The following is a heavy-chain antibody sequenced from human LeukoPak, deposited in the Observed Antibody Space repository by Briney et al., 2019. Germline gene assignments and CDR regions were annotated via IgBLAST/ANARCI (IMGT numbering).Heavy chain of an antibody. V-gene: IGHV3-30*18. CDR3: AKDHSGGGFDY. Sequence: QSGRSLRLSCSASGFTFSSYGMHWVRQAPGKGLEWVSVIVYDGSNKYYADSVKGRFTISRDNSKNTLYLQMNSLRAEDTAVYYCAKDHSGGGFDYWGQGTLVTVSS. CDR2: IVYDGSNK. J-gene: IGHJ4*02. D-gene: IGHD3-16*01. CDR1: GFTFSSYG.